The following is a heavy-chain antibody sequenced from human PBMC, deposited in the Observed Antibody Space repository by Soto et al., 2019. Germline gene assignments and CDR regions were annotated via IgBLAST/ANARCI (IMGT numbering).Heavy chain of an antibody. CDR2: ISGRGGST. D-gene: IGHD4-17*01. Sequence: EVQLLESGGGLVQPGGSLRLSCTASGFTFSNYAMSWVRQAPDKGLEWVSAISGRGGSTYYADSVKGRFTISRDNSKNMLFLQMSSLRAEDTALYYCAKDSTVTTSLYSYYYGLDVWGQGTTVTVSS. J-gene: IGHJ6*02. CDR3: AKDSTVTTSLYSYYYGLDV. V-gene: IGHV3-23*01. CDR1: GFTFSNYA.